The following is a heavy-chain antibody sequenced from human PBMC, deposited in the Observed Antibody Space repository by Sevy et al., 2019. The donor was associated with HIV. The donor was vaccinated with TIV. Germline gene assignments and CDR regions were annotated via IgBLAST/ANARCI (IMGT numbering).Heavy chain of an antibody. D-gene: IGHD3-10*01. CDR1: EFTLSSYS. J-gene: IGHJ6*02. CDR3: AKSYFGSGTSYGMDL. CDR2: ISSSSAAI. Sequence: GGSLRLSCVASEFTLSSYSMNWVRQAPGKGLEWISSISSSSAAIYYADSVKGRFTISRDNAKNSLFLQLNSLRADDTAIYYCAKSYFGSGTSYGMDLWGRGTTVTVSS. V-gene: IGHV3-21*01.